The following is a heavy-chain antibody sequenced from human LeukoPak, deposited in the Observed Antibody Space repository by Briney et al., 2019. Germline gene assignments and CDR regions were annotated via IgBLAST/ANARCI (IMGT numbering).Heavy chain of an antibody. CDR3: ARVHLPAVSPRRGAFAG. D-gene: IGHD4-17*01. J-gene: IGHJ4*02. V-gene: IGHV3-23*01. CDR2: IGASDGHT. CDR1: GFTLSAYD. Sequence: GGSLRLSCEASGFTLSAYDMGWVRQAPETGLEWVSAIGASDGHTYYPDSMEGRFTISRDNSKNTLYLQIAGLRDEDSAVYFCARVHLPAVSPRRGAFAGWGQGPLVTVSS.